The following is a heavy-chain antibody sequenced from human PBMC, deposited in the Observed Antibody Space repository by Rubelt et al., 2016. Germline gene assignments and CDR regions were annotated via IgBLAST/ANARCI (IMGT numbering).Heavy chain of an antibody. Sequence: QMQLVQSGPEVKKPGTSVKVSCKASGFTFTSSVMQWVRQARGQRLEWIGWIVVGSGNTNYAQKFQERVTITRDMSTSTAYMELSSLRSEDTAVYYCAATRRANWNYIDYWGQGTLVTVSS. V-gene: IGHV1-58*02. D-gene: IGHD1-20*01. J-gene: IGHJ4*02. CDR1: GFTFTSSV. CDR3: AATRRANWNYIDY. CDR2: IVVGSGNT.